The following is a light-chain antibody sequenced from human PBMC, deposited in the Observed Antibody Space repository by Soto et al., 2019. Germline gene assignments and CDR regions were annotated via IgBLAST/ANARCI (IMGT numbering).Light chain of an antibody. CDR2: EGS. CDR1: SSDVGSYNL. CDR3: SSYTISSPYV. J-gene: IGLJ1*01. V-gene: IGLV2-14*02. Sequence: QSALTQPASVSGSPGQSITISCTGTSSDVGSYNLVSWYQQHPGKAPKLMIYEGSKRPSGVSNRFSGSKSGNTASLTISGLQAEDEAEYYCSSYTISSPYVFGTGTKLTVL.